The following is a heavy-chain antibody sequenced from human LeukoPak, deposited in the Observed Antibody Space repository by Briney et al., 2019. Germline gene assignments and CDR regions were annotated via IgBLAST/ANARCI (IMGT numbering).Heavy chain of an antibody. Sequence: GGSLRLSCAASGFTFSYFWMHWFRQTPGKGLVWVSCINTDGSYSSYADSVKGRFTISRDNVRNTLYLQMNSLRAEDSAVYYCARDFDGPRASDYWGQGISVTNSS. CDR3: ARDFDGPRASDY. D-gene: IGHD4-17*01. CDR1: GFTFSYFW. V-gene: IGHV3-74*01. J-gene: IGHJ4*02. CDR2: INTDGSYS.